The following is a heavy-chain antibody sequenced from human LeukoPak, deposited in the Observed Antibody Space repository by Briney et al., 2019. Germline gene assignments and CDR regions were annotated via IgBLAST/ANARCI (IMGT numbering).Heavy chain of an antibody. J-gene: IGHJ4*02. CDR3: ARAPITMVRGVALYYFDY. CDR1: GSTFSSYA. D-gene: IGHD3-10*01. V-gene: IGHV1-69*05. Sequence: SVKVSCKASGSTFSSYAISWVRQAPGQGLEWMGGIIPIFGTANYAQKFQGRVTITTDESTSTAYMELSSLRSEDTAVYYCARAPITMVRGVALYYFDYWGQGTLVTVSS. CDR2: IIPIFGTA.